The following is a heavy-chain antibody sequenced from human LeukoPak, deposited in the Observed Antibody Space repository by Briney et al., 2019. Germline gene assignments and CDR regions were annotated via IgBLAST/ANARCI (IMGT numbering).Heavy chain of an antibody. Sequence: ASVKVSCKVSGYTLTELSMHWVRQTPGKGLEWMGGFDPEDGETIYAQKFQGRVTMTEDTSTDTAYMELSSLRSEDTAVYYCATGALSYSSSKATPLRDWFDPWGQGTLVTVSS. CDR1: GYTLTELS. J-gene: IGHJ5*02. D-gene: IGHD6-6*01. CDR3: ATGALSYSSSKATPLRDWFDP. CDR2: FDPEDGET. V-gene: IGHV1-24*01.